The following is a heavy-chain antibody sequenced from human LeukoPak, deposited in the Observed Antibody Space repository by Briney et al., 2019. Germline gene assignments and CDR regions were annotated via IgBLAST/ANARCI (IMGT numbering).Heavy chain of an antibody. Sequence: ASVKVSCKASGYTFTGYYIHWVRQAPGQGLEWMGWIDPNSGDTNYAQKFQGRVTMTTDTSTNTAYMELRSLTSDDTAVYYCARTFYDFWSGFSNYDSFHIWGQGTLVTVSS. V-gene: IGHV1-2*02. D-gene: IGHD3-3*01. CDR3: ARTFYDFWSGFSNYDSFHI. CDR2: IDPNSGDT. CDR1: GYTFTGYY. J-gene: IGHJ3*02.